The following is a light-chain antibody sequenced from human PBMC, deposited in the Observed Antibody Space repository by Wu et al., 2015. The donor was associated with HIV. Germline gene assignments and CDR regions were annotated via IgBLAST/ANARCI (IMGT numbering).Light chain of an antibody. CDR3: QKYNTAPWT. CDR2: KAS. CDR1: QYISRW. Sequence: DIQMTQSPSTLSASVGDRVTITCRASQYISRWLAWYQQKPGKAPKLLIYKASSLESGVPSRFSGSESGTQFTLTISSLQPDDFATYYCQKYNTAPWTFGQGTKVEMK. J-gene: IGKJ1*01. V-gene: IGKV1-5*03.